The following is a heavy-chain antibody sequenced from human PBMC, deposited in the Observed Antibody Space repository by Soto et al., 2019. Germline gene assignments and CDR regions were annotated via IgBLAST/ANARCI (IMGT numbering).Heavy chain of an antibody. CDR3: ARRSIYYSNYAFDY. D-gene: IGHD4-4*01. Sequence: SETLSLTCTVSGGSISSYYWSWIRQPPGKGLEWIGYIYYSGSTNYNPSLKSRVTRSVDTSKNQFSLKLSSVTAADTAVYYCARRSIYYSNYAFDYWGQGTLVTGSS. J-gene: IGHJ4*02. V-gene: IGHV4-59*01. CDR1: GGSISSYY. CDR2: IYYSGST.